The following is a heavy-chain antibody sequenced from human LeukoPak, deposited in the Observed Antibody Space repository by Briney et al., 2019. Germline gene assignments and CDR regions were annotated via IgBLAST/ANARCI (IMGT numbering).Heavy chain of an antibody. Sequence: GGSLRLSCAASGFIFNSYTMHWVRQAPGKGLEWVAVISYDGSNKYYADSVKGRFTISRDNSKNTLYLQMNSLRAEDTAVYYCARDRVFSGSYVVDYWGQGTLVTVSS. V-gene: IGHV3-30*04. J-gene: IGHJ4*02. CDR2: ISYDGSNK. D-gene: IGHD1-26*01. CDR1: GFIFNSYT. CDR3: ARDRVFSGSYVVDY.